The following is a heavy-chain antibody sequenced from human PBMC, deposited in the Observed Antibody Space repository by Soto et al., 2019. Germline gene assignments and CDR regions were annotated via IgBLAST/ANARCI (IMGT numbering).Heavy chain of an antibody. CDR2: INHSGST. CDR3: ARESENMVRGVIKAVRWFDP. J-gene: IGHJ5*02. D-gene: IGHD3-10*01. V-gene: IGHV4-34*01. CDR1: GGSFSGYY. Sequence: SETLSLTCAVYGGSFSGYYWSWIRQPPGKGLEWIGEINHSGSTNYNPSLKSRVTISVDTSKNQFSLKLSSVTAADTAVYYCARESENMVRGVIKAVRWFDPWGQGTLVTVSS.